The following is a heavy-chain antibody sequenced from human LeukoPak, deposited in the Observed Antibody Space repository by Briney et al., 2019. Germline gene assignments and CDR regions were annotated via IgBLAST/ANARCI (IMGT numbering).Heavy chain of an antibody. Sequence: PSETLSLTCAVYGGSFRGYYWSWIRQPPGKGLEWIGEINHSGSTNYNPSLKSRVTISVDTSKNQFSLKLSSVTAADTVVYYCARENGGTKTDYWGQGTLVTVSS. CDR2: INHSGST. V-gene: IGHV4-34*01. CDR1: GGSFRGYY. D-gene: IGHD4-23*01. J-gene: IGHJ4*02. CDR3: ARENGGTKTDY.